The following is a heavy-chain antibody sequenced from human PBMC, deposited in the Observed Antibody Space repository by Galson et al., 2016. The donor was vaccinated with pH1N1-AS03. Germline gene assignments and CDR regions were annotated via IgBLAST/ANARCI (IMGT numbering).Heavy chain of an antibody. D-gene: IGHD3-22*01. CDR1: GGSITRSGYS. CDR3: AREDSSGYFLIDS. J-gene: IGHJ4*02. V-gene: IGHV4-39*07. Sequence: ETLSLTCHVSGGSITRSGYSWGWVRQPPGKGLEWIGSISYSGSTYYNPSLKRRVSMSVDTSKNLFSLKLWSVTAADTAVYYCAREDSSGYFLIDSWGQGTLVTVPS. CDR2: ISYSGST.